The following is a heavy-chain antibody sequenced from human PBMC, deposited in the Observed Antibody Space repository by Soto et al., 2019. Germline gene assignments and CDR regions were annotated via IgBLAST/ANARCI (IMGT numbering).Heavy chain of an antibody. V-gene: IGHV3-15*01. D-gene: IGHD3-16*02. CDR2: IKSKTDGGKT. CDR1: GFTFSNAW. J-gene: IGHJ4*02. CDR3: TTDLDMITFGGVIVRFDY. Sequence: GGSLRLSCAASGFTFSNAWMSWVRQAPGKGLEWVGRIKSKTDGGKTHHAAPVKGRFTISREDSKNTLYLQMNSLKTEDTAEYYCTTDLDMITFGGVIVRFDYWGQGTLVTVSS.